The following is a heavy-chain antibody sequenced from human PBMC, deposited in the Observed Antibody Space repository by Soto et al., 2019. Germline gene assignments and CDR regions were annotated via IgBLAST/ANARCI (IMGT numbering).Heavy chain of an antibody. CDR1: GGSISSGDYY. V-gene: IGHV4-30-4*01. Sequence: SETLSLTCTVSGGSISSGDYYWSWIRQPPGKGLEWIGYIYYSGSTYYNPSLKSRVTISVDTSKNQFSLKLSSVTAADTAVYYCATSFGVALSGYHCFDPWGQGTLVTVSS. D-gene: IGHD3-3*01. J-gene: IGHJ5*02. CDR2: IYYSGST. CDR3: ATSFGVALSGYHCFDP.